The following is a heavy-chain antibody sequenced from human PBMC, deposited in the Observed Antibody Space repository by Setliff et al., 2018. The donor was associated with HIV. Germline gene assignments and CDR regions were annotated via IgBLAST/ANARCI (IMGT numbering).Heavy chain of an antibody. V-gene: IGHV4-59*02. Sequence: SETLSLTCTIHGGSVTSHYWSWIRQPPGKGLEWVGSTSDSGTPKYNPSLKSRVTVTLDTSKNQFSLKLKSVTAADTAVYYCAREDTTGYYSLSAFDIWGQGTLVTVSS. D-gene: IGHD3-22*01. J-gene: IGHJ3*02. CDR1: GGSVTSHY. CDR2: TSDSGTP. CDR3: AREDTTGYYSLSAFDI.